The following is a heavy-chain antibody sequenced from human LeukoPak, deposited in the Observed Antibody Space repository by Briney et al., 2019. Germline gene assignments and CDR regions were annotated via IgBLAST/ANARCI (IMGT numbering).Heavy chain of an antibody. CDR2: LYHSGNS. CDR3: TRHQTNFYGSGAPFDP. Sequence: SETLSLTCTVSGASISSYYWSWIRQPPGGGLEWIASLYHSGNSNYNPSLKSRVTMSVDTSKNQFSLQLTSMTAADTAIYYCTRHQTNFYGSGAPFDPWGQGTLVTVSS. V-gene: IGHV4-59*08. D-gene: IGHD3-10*01. J-gene: IGHJ5*02. CDR1: GASISSYY.